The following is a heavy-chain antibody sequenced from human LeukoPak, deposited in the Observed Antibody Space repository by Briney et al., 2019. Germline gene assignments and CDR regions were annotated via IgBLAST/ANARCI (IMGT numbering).Heavy chain of an antibody. CDR2: ISYNSAYI. J-gene: IGHJ4*02. CDR3: ASAVRGSSVDY. Sequence: PGGSLRLSCAASGFTFNTYSMNWVRQAPRKGLEWVSSISYNSAYIFYADSLQGRFTISRDNAKNSVYLQMNSLTAEDTAVYYCASAVRGSSVDYWGQGTLVTVSS. CDR1: GFTFNTYS. V-gene: IGHV3-21*01.